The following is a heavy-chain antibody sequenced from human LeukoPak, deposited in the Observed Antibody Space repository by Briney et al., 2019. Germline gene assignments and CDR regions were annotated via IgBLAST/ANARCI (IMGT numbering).Heavy chain of an antibody. V-gene: IGHV3-48*01. J-gene: IGHJ4*02. CDR3: ARETNDYDILTGSHDY. Sequence: GGSLRLSCAASGFTFSSYSMNWVRQAPGKGLEWVSYISSSSSTIYYADSVKGRFTISRDNAKNSLYLQMNSLRAEDTAVYYCARETNDYDILTGSHDYWGQGTLVTVSS. D-gene: IGHD3-9*01. CDR2: ISSSSSTI. CDR1: GFTFSSYS.